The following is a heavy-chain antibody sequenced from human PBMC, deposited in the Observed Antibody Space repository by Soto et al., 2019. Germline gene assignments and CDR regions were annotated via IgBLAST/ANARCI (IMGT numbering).Heavy chain of an antibody. V-gene: IGHV5-51*01. CDR2: IYPGDSDT. CDR1: GYSCTSYW. J-gene: IGHJ6*02. CDR3: ARTYGSGSYTYYYYGMDV. D-gene: IGHD3-10*01. Sequence: GESLKISCKGSGYSCTSYWIGWVRQIPGKGLEWMGIIYPGDSDTRYSPSFQGQVTISADKSISTAYLQWSSLKASDTAMYYCARTYGSGSYTYYYYGMDVWGQGTTVTV.